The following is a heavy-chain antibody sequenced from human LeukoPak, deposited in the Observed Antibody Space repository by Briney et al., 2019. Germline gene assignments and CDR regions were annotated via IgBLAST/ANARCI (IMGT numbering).Heavy chain of an antibody. J-gene: IGHJ4*02. CDR1: GFTFSSYG. D-gene: IGHD3-22*01. V-gene: IGHV3-30*02. CDR3: AKATPDSSGVGFDY. CDR2: IRYDGSNK. Sequence: PGGSLRLSCAASGFTFSSYGMHWVRQAPGKGLEWVAFIRYDGSNKYYVDSVKGRFTISRDNSKNTLYLQMNSLRAEDTAVYYCAKATPDSSGVGFDYWGQGTLVTVSS.